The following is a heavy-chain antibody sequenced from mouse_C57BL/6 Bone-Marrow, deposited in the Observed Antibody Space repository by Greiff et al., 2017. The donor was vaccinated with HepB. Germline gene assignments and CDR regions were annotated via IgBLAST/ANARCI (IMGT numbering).Heavy chain of an antibody. V-gene: IGHV7-3*01. CDR1: GFTFTDYY. CDR3: ASGGGRAGFDY. D-gene: IGHD3-3*01. Sequence: DVKLQESGGGLVQPGGSLSLSCAASGFTFTDYYMSWVRQPPGKALEWLGFIRNKANGYTTEYSASVKGRFTISRDNSQSILYLQMNALRAEDSATYYCASGGGRAGFDYWGQGTTLTVSS. CDR2: IRNKANGYTT. J-gene: IGHJ2*01.